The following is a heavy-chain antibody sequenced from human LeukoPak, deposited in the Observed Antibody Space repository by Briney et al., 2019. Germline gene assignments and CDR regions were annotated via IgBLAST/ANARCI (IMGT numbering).Heavy chain of an antibody. CDR3: AREYCSGGSCYGLDY. CDR1: GYTFTSYY. D-gene: IGHD2-15*01. V-gene: IGHV1-46*01. Sequence: ASVKVSCKASGYTFTSYYMYWVRQAPGQGLGWMGIINPSGGSTSYAQKFQGRVTMTRDTSTSTVYMELSSLRSEDTAVYYCAREYCSGGSCYGLDYWGQGTLVTVSS. CDR2: INPSGGST. J-gene: IGHJ4*02.